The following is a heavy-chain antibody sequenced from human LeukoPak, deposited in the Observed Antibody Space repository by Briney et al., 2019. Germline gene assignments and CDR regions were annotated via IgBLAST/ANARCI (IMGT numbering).Heavy chain of an antibody. CDR3: AKRPSRDGYNMDY. Sequence: GGSLSLSCAASGFTFSSYAMSWVRQAPGKGLEWVSVISGSGGSTYYADSVKGRFTISRDNSKNTLYLQMNSLRAEDTAVYYCAKRPSRDGYNMDYWGQGTLVTVSS. D-gene: IGHD5-24*01. CDR2: ISGSGGST. V-gene: IGHV3-23*01. J-gene: IGHJ4*02. CDR1: GFTFSSYA.